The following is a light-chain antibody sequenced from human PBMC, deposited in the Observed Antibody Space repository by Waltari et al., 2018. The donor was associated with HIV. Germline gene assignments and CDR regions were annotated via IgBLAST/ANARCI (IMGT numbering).Light chain of an antibody. CDR3: CSYAGSSYV. V-gene: IGLV2-23*02. CDR1: SSDVGGYNL. Sequence: QSALTQPASVSGSPGQSITIYCTGTSSDVGGYNLVSWYQQHPGKAPKLMIYEVSKRPSGVSNRFSGSKSGNTASLTISGLQAEDEADYYCCSYAGSSYVFGTGTKVTVL. CDR2: EVS. J-gene: IGLJ1*01.